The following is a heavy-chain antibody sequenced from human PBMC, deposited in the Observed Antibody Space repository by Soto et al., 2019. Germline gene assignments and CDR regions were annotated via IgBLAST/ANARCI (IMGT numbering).Heavy chain of an antibody. CDR1: GFTFSAYT. J-gene: IGHJ4*02. V-gene: IGHV3-23*01. D-gene: IGHD1-1*01. CDR2: IVSGGTT. CDR3: AKRHTTVATPANYFDY. Sequence: GGSLRLSCAASGFTFSAYTMNWVRQAPGKGLDWVSAIVSGGTTYYADSVKGRFTIFRDDSTNTLYLQMNNLRAEDTALYYCAKRHTTVATPANYFDYWGQGTLVTVSS.